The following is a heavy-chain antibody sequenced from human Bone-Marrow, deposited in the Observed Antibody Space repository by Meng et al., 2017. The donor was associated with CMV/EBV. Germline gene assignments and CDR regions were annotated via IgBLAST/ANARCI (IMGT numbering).Heavy chain of an antibody. D-gene: IGHD2-2*01. CDR3: VPYCSSTSCPIGAFDI. CDR2: IIPILGIA. CDR1: GGTFSSYT. J-gene: IGHJ3*02. V-gene: IGHV1-69*02. Sequence: SVKVSCKASGGTFSSYTISWVRQAPGQGLEWMGRIIPILGIANYAQKFQGRVTITTDESTSTAYMELSSLRSEDTAVYYCVPYCSSTSCPIGAFDIWGQGPRVTGSS.